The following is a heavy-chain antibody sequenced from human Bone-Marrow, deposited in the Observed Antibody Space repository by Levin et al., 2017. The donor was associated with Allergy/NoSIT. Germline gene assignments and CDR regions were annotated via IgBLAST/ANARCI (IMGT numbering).Heavy chain of an antibody. D-gene: IGHD6-19*01. Sequence: GESLKISCAASGFTFSSFALSWVRQAPGKGLEWVSGLSGSGGSTHYADSVKGRFTISRDNSKNTLYLQMNSLRAEDTAIYYCAKTTGYSSGWWFDYWGQGTLVTVSS. CDR3: AKTTGYSSGWWFDY. V-gene: IGHV3-23*01. CDR1: GFTFSSFA. CDR2: LSGSGGST. J-gene: IGHJ4*02.